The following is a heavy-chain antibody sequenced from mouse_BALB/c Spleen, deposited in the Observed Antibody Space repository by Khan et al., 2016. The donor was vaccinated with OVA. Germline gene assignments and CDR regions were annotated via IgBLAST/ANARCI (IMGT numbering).Heavy chain of an antibody. D-gene: IGHD1-2*01. Sequence: VQLQQSGPELVKPGASVKISCKASGYIFTDYNMDWVKQSLGKSLEWIGYIYPNNGGAGYNQKFKTKATLTVDISSSTAYMELRSLTSEDSAVYCCARAGYGSFAYWGQGTLVTVSA. CDR2: IYPNNGGA. CDR1: GYIFTDYN. V-gene: IGHV1S29*02. CDR3: ARAGYGSFAY. J-gene: IGHJ3*01.